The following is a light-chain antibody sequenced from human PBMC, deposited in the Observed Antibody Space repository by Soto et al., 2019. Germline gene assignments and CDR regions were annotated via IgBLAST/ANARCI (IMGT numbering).Light chain of an antibody. V-gene: IGKV1-39*01. CDR3: HQTFTPPLT. Sequence: DIQMAPSPFSLSASVGDRVTITCRASRNIHTYLSWYQQKAGKAPKLLIFATSTLQSGVTSKFSGSGSGTDFTLTISSLQPEDFGTYYCHQTFTPPLTFGGGTKVHIK. J-gene: IGKJ4*01. CDR1: RNIHTY. CDR2: ATS.